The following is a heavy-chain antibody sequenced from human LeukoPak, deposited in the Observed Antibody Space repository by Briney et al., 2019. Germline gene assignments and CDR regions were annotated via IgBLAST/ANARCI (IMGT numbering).Heavy chain of an antibody. D-gene: IGHD4-23*01. CDR2: IFPSDSDT. J-gene: IGHJ4*02. CDR3: ASLIYGGNSALN. V-gene: IGHV5-51*01. CDR1: GYNFTNYW. Sequence: GESLKISCQGSGYNFTNYWIGWVRQMPRKGLEWMGIIFPSDSDTRYSPSFQGQVTISADKSISTAYLQWSSLKASDTAMYYCASLIYGGNSALNWGQGTLVTVSS.